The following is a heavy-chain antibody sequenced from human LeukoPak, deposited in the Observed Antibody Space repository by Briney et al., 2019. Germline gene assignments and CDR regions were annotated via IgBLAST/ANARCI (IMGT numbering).Heavy chain of an antibody. CDR1: GFDVDDCY. CDR2: ISTRDNVI. V-gene: IGHV3-11*01. CDR3: AREQWFRLDF. J-gene: IGHJ4*02. D-gene: IGHD5-12*01. Sequence: GGSLRLSCAASGFDVDDCYMDWIRQAPGKGLEWVAYISTRDNVIYYADSVKGRFAISTDSAKNSVYLQMDGLTVEDTAVYYCAREQWFRLDFWGQGILVSVSS.